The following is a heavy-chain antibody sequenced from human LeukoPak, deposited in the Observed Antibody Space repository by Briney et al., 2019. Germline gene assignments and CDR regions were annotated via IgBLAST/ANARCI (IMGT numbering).Heavy chain of an antibody. CDR1: GYTFTSYG. D-gene: IGHD3-9*01. Sequence: GASVKVSCKASGYTFTSYGISWVRQAPGQGLEWMGWISAYNGNTNYAQKLQGRVTMTTDTSTSTAYMELRSLRSDDTAVYYCARDRIYYDILTGYWGFDPWGQGTLVTVSS. CDR3: ARDRIYYDILTGYWGFDP. J-gene: IGHJ5*02. CDR2: ISAYNGNT. V-gene: IGHV1-18*01.